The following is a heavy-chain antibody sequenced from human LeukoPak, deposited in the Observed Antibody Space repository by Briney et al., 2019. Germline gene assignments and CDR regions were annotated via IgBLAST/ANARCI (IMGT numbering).Heavy chain of an antibody. CDR1: GYTFTSYW. V-gene: IGHV5-51*01. CDR3: ARDGVAAAGTDAFDI. J-gene: IGHJ3*02. D-gene: IGHD6-13*01. CDR2: IYPGDSDT. Sequence: GESLKISCKGSGYTFTSYWIGWVREMPGKGLEWMGIIYPGDSDTRYSPSFQGQVTISADESISTAYLQWSSLKASDTAMYYCARDGVAAAGTDAFDIWGQGTMVTVSS.